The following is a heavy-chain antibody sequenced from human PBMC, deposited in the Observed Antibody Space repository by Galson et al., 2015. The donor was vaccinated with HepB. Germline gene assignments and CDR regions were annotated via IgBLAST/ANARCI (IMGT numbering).Heavy chain of an antibody. D-gene: IGHD6-19*01. V-gene: IGHV3-48*02. CDR2: ISSISSDM. CDR3: ARGVHAQISGWHFDS. CDR1: GFTFSGYW. Sequence: SLRLSCAASGFTFSGYWMSWVRQAPGKGLEWVSYISSISSDMRYADSVKGRFTISRDNAKNSLSLQMNSLRDEDTAVYYCARGVHAQISGWHFDSWGQGTLVTVSS. J-gene: IGHJ4*02.